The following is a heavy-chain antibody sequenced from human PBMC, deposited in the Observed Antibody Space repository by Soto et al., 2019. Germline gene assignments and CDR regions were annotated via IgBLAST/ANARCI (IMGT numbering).Heavy chain of an antibody. CDR2: ITPDGSNE. D-gene: IGHD3-22*01. CDR3: ATGAAFYYDTSRY. V-gene: IGHV3-30-3*01. J-gene: IGHJ4*02. CDR1: EFAFSTYA. Sequence: QAHLVESGGGVVQPGRSLRLSCAVSEFAFSTYALHWIRQAPGKGLEWVAVITPDGSNEFYADSVGGRFTISRDNSKNTLFLQMDSLRTEDTAVYYCATGAAFYYDTSRYWGQGTLVIVSS.